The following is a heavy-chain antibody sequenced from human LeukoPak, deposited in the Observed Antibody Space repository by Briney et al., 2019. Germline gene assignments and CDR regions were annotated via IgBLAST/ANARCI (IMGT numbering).Heavy chain of an antibody. D-gene: IGHD3-10*01. CDR2: ISYSGST. J-gene: IGHJ4*02. CDR3: ARRAAYGSGSYFDF. CDR1: GGSISSGTYY. V-gene: IGHV4-39*01. Sequence: PSETLSLTCAVSGGSISSGTYYWAWIRQPPGKGLEWIETISYSGSTYYNPSLKSRVTISVDKSKNQFSLRLSSVTAADTAVYYCARRAAYGSGSYFDFWGQGTLVTVSS.